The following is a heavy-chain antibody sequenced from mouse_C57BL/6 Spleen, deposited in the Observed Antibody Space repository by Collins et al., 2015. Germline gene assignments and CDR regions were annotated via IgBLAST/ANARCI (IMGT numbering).Heavy chain of an antibody. J-gene: IGHJ2*01. CDR1: GYTFTSYW. D-gene: IGHD2-2*01. CDR3: ARGGLRPPDY. V-gene: IGHV1-69*01. CDR2: IDPSDSYT. Sequence: QVQLQQPGAELVMPGASVKLSCKASGYTFTSYWMHWVKQRPGQGLEWIGEIDPSDSYTNYNQKFKGKSTLTVDKSSSTAYMQLSSLTSEDSAVYYCARGGLRPPDYWGQGTTLTVSS.